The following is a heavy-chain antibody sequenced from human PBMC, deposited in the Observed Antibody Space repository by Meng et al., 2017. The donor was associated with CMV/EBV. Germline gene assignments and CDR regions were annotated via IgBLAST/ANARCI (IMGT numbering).Heavy chain of an antibody. CDR3: ARGDYPYYFDY. CDR2: INSDGSST. CDR1: GFTFSSYW. J-gene: IGHJ4*02. Sequence: SCAASGFTFSSYWMPWVRQAPGKGLVWVSRINSDGSSTSYADSVKGRFTISRDNAKNTLYLQMNSLRAEDTAVYYCARGDYPYYFDYWGQGTLVTVSS. V-gene: IGHV3-74*01. D-gene: IGHD3-16*01.